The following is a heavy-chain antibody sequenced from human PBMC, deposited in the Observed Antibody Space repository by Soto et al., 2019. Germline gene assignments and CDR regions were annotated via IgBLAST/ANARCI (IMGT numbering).Heavy chain of an antibody. CDR1: GYTFTSYG. CDR3: ARGLSSGWFVAHFDY. CDR2: ISAYNGNT. Sequence: ASVKVSCKASGYTFTSYGISWVRQAPGQGLEWMGWISAYNGNTNYAQKLQGRVTMTTDTSTSTAYMELRSLRSDDTAVYYCARGLSSGWFVAHFDYWGQGTLVTVSS. J-gene: IGHJ4*02. V-gene: IGHV1-18*01. D-gene: IGHD6-19*01.